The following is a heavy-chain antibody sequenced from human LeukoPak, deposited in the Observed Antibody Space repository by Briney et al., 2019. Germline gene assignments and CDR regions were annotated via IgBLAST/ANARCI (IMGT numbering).Heavy chain of an antibody. D-gene: IGHD3-22*01. CDR3: ARILYYDPDGGYFDY. V-gene: IGHV3-30*03. Sequence: GGSLRLSCAASGFTFSNAWMSWVRQAPGKGLEWVAVISYDGSNKYYADSVKGRFTISRDNSKNTLCLQMNGLSAEDTAVYYCARILYYDPDGGYFDYWGQGTLVTVSS. CDR2: ISYDGSNK. J-gene: IGHJ4*02. CDR1: GFTFSNAW.